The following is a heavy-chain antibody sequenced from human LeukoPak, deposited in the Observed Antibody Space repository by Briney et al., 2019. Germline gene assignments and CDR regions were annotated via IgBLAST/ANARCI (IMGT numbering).Heavy chain of an antibody. CDR2: IKQDGSEK. J-gene: IGHJ4*02. CDR3: ARDGGPFDS. CDR1: GFTFRRYW. Sequence: GGSLRLSCAASGFTFRRYWMSWLRHAPEKGLEWVAKIKQDGSEKYYVDSVKGRFTISRDNAKKSLYLQMNSLRAEDTAVYYCARDGGPFDSWGQGTLVTVSS. D-gene: IGHD3-16*01. V-gene: IGHV3-7*03.